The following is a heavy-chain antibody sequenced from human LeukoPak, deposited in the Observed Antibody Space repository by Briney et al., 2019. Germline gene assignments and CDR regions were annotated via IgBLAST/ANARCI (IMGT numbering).Heavy chain of an antibody. CDR3: ARDNPMVYATYDH. J-gene: IGHJ4*02. V-gene: IGHV3-7*01. Sequence: GGSLRLSCAASGFTFSSYWMTWVRQAPGKGLEGVANINRDASGKYYVDSVKGRFTISRDNAKNSLYLQMTSLRADDTAVYYCARDNPMVYATYDHWGQGTLVTVPS. CDR2: INRDASGK. CDR1: GFTFSSYW. D-gene: IGHD2-8*01.